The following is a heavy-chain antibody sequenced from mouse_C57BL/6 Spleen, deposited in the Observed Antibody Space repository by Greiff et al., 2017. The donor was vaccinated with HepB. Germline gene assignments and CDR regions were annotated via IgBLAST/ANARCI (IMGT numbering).Heavy chain of an antibody. V-gene: IGHV1-54*01. J-gene: IGHJ3*01. CDR2: INPGSGGT. Sequence: QVHVKQSGAELVRPGTSVKVSCKASGYAFTNYLIEWVKQRPGQGLEWIGVINPGSGGTNYNEKFKGKATLTADKSSSTACMQLSSLTSEDSAVYFCARSEGGTAQATFAYWGQGTLVTVSA. CDR3: ARSEGGTAQATFAY. CDR1: GYAFTNYL. D-gene: IGHD3-2*02.